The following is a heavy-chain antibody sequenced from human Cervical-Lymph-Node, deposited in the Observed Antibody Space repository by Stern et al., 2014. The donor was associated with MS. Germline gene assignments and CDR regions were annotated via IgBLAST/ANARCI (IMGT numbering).Heavy chain of an antibody. CDR2: NSAYNGNT. Sequence: HVQLVHSGAELIKPWASVKVSCKASGYTFTSYCITWVRQAPGQGLEWMLWNSAYNGNTNYAQKLRARVTMTTDTYTSTAYMEMRSMRSDDTAVDYCAKGLLGSENAFDNWGQGTMVTVSS. V-gene: IGHV1-18*01. D-gene: IGHD2-15*01. CDR3: AKGLLGSENAFDN. CDR1: GYTFTSYC. J-gene: IGHJ3*02.